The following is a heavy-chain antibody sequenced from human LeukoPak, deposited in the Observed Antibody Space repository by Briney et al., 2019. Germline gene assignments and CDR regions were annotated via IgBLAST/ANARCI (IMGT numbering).Heavy chain of an antibody. CDR3: GSDPNGDYVGALGF. CDR2: ITGRGVAT. CDR1: GFTFSSFA. V-gene: IGHV3-23*01. D-gene: IGHD2-8*01. J-gene: IGHJ4*01. Sequence: GGSLRLSCAASGFTFSSFAFTWVRQTPEKGLEWVASITGRGVATHYASSVKGRFTISRDNSKNTLYLQMNSLRAEGTAMYFCGSDPNGDYVGALGFWGRGTLVTVSS.